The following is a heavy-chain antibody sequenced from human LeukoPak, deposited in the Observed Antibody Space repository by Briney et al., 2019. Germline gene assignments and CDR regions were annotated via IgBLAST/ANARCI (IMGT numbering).Heavy chain of an antibody. J-gene: IGHJ4*02. D-gene: IGHD3-22*01. CDR3: AKGSGYYYVTSLFDY. V-gene: IGHV3-7*05. Sequence: GGSLRLSCEASGFPFRSYWMSWVRQAPGKGLEWVANIKEDGSEKDYMDSVKGRFTISRDNAKNSLYLQMNSLRAEDTAVYYCAKGSGYYYVTSLFDYWGQGTLVTVSS. CDR1: GFPFRSYW. CDR2: IKEDGSEK.